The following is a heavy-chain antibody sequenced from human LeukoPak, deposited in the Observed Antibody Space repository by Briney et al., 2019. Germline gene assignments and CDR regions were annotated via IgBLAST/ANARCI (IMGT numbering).Heavy chain of an antibody. Sequence: GGSLRLSCAASGITVSSNYMSWVRQALGKGLDWVSTTSGSGGSTYYADSVKGRFTFSRDNSKNTLYLQMNSLRAEDTAVYYCAKGGNYDPSSWYDDWGQGTLVTVSS. CDR3: AKGGNYDPSSWYDD. CDR2: TSGSGGST. J-gene: IGHJ4*02. D-gene: IGHD6-13*01. V-gene: IGHV3-23*01. CDR1: GITVSSNY.